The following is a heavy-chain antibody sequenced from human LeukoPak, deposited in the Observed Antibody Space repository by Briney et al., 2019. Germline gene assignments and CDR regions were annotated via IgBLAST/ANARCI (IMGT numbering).Heavy chain of an antibody. CDR3: VRGPYGSSISNWFDP. Sequence: SETLSLTCSVAGGSITGYSWSWIRQTPGKGLEWIGDIYYNGDTHYNPSLNSRLSMSVDTPNKQFSLNLRSVTAADTAVYYCVRGPYGSSISNWFDPWGQGLLVTVSS. CDR1: GGSITGYS. J-gene: IGHJ5*02. D-gene: IGHD3-10*01. CDR2: IYYNGDT. V-gene: IGHV4-59*01.